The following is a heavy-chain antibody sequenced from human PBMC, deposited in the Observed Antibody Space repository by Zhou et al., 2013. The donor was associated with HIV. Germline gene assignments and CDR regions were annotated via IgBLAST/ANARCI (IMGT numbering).Heavy chain of an antibody. CDR2: IYTSGST. CDR1: GGSIISGSYY. J-gene: IGHJ4*02. CDR3: ASAQHDFWSAYYNSD. V-gene: IGHV4-61*09. D-gene: IGHD3-3*01. Sequence: QVQLQESGPGLVKPSQTLSLTCTVSGGSIISGSYYWSWIRQPAGKGLEWIGHIYTSGSTKYNPSLKSRVTISLDTSKNQFSLRLSSVTAADTAVYYCASAQHDFWSAYYNSDWGQGTLVTVSS.